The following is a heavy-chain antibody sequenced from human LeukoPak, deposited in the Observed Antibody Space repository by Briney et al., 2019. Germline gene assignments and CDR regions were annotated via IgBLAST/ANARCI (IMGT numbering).Heavy chain of an antibody. V-gene: IGHV4-30-2*01. Sequence: SQTLSLTCAVSGGSISSGGYSWSWIRQPPGKGLEWIGYIYHSGSTYYNPSLKSRVTISVDRSKNQFSLKLSSVTAADTAVYYCARGDTMMIGDGYAFDIWGQGTMVTVSS. J-gene: IGHJ3*02. CDR3: ARGDTMMIGDGYAFDI. CDR1: GGSISSGGYS. CDR2: IYHSGST. D-gene: IGHD3-22*01.